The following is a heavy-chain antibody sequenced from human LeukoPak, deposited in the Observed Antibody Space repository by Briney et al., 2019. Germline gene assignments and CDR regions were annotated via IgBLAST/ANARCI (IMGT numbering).Heavy chain of an antibody. Sequence: PGGSLRLSCAASGFTVSSNYMSWVRQAPGKGLEWVSVIYSGGSTYYADSVKGRFTISRDNSKNTLYLQMNSLRAEDTAVYYCARDRASWFGETQYAFDIWGQGTMVTVSS. CDR1: GFTVSSNY. V-gene: IGHV3-66*01. J-gene: IGHJ3*02. D-gene: IGHD3-10*01. CDR3: ARDRASWFGETQYAFDI. CDR2: IYSGGST.